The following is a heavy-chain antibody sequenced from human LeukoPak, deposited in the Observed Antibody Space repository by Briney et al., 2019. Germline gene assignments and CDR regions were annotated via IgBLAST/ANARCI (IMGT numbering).Heavy chain of an antibody. D-gene: IGHD3-10*01. CDR1: GYTFTDSY. V-gene: IGHV1-2*02. J-gene: IGHJ4*02. Sequence: ASVKVSCKPSGYTFTDSYIHWVRQAPGVGLQWMGWISPNNGDTKYAEDFQDRVTMTRDTSISTAYMELTGLTPDDTAVYYCVRSPIGASAYWGRGTLVTASS. CDR3: VRSPIGASAY. CDR2: ISPNNGDT.